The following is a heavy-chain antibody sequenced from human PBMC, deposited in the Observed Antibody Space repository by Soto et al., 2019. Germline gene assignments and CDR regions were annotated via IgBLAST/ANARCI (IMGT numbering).Heavy chain of an antibody. CDR2: ISYDGSNK. CDR1: GFTFSSYA. V-gene: IGHV3-30-3*01. J-gene: IGHJ4*02. D-gene: IGHD6-13*01. Sequence: GGSLRLSCAASGFTFSSYAMHWVRQAPGKGLEWVAVISYDGSNKYYADSVKGRFTISRDNSKNTLYLQMNSLRAEDTAVYYCAREKDGSSWSPFGYWGQGTLVTVSS. CDR3: AREKDGSSWSPFGY.